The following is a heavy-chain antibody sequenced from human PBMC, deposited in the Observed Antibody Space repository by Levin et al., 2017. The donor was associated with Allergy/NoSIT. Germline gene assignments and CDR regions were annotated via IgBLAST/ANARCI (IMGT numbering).Heavy chain of an antibody. J-gene: IGHJ4*02. CDR3: ARMSGSPSLFDY. CDR2: ISWNSGSI. Sequence: SCAASGFTFDDYAMHWVRQAPGKGLEWVSGISWNSGSIGYADSVKGRFTISRDNAKNSLYLQMNSLRAEDTALYYCARMSGSPSLFDYWGQGTLVTVSS. D-gene: IGHD3-3*01. CDR1: GFTFDDYA. V-gene: IGHV3-9*01.